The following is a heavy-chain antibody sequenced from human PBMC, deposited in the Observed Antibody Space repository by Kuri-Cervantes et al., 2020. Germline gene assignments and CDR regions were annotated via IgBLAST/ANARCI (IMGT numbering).Heavy chain of an antibody. D-gene: IGHD4-11*01. V-gene: IGHV1-8*01. J-gene: IGHJ4*02. Sequence: ASVKVSCKASGYTFTSYDINWVRQATGQGLEWMGWMNPNSGNTGYAQKFQGRVTMTRNTSISTAYMELSSLRSEDTAVYYCARGRVVAVTRNSLPYFDCWGQGTLVTVSS. CDR2: MNPNSGNT. CDR3: ARGRVVAVTRNSLPYFDC. CDR1: GYTFTSYD.